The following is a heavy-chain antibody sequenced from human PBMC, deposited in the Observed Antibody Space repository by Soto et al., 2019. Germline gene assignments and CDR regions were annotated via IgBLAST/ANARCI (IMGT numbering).Heavy chain of an antibody. CDR2: IYYSGST. D-gene: IGHD6-6*01. Sequence: PSETLSLTCTVSGGSISSYYWSWIRQPPGKGLEWIGYIYYSGSTNYNPSLKSRVTISVDTSKNQFSLKLSSVTAADTAVYYWARQASIPAYYFDDWGQGTLVTVSS. CDR3: ARQASIPAYYFDD. CDR1: GGSISSYY. J-gene: IGHJ4*02. V-gene: IGHV4-59*08.